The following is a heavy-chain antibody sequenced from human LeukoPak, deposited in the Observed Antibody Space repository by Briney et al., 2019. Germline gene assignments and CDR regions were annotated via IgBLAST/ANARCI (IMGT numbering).Heavy chain of an antibody. D-gene: IGHD4-17*01. J-gene: IGHJ4*02. CDR3: ARTNPVYGDYDY. Sequence: GSLRLSCAVSGFSVNDNYMSWVRQAPGKEVQGVSVIFPDGRTYYADSVKGRFTISRDLARNNLLLQMLSLRADDTAVQYCARTNPVYGDYDYWGQGTLVTVSS. CDR2: IFPDGRT. V-gene: IGHV3-53*01. CDR1: GFSVNDNY.